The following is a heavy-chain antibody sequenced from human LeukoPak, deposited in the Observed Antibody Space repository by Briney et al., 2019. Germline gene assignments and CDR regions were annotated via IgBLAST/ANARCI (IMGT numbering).Heavy chain of an antibody. CDR1: GYTFTGYY. CDR2: INPNSGGT. V-gene: IGHV1-2*02. Sequence: ASVKVSCKASGYTFTGYYMHWVRQAPGQGLEWMGWINPNSGGTNYAQKFQGRVTMTRDTSISTAYMELSRLRSDDTAVYYCARKYSSSWHGDYCGQGTLVTASS. D-gene: IGHD6-13*01. CDR3: ARKYSSSWHGDY. J-gene: IGHJ4*02.